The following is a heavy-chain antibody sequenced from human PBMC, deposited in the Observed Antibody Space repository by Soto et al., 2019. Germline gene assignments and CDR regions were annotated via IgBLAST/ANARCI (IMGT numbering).Heavy chain of an antibody. V-gene: IGHV1-69*02. J-gene: IGHJ5*02. CDR3: ARGAAQVLRYFAWSPEYNWFDP. CDR2: IIPILGIA. Sequence: QVQLVQSGAEVKKPGSSVKVSCKASGGTFSSYTISWVRQAPGQGLEWMGRIIPILGIANYAQKFQGRVTITAEKLTYTAYMESSSVRSEDTAVYYWARGAAQVLRYFAWSPEYNWFDPWGQGALVTVSS. D-gene: IGHD3-9*01. CDR1: GGTFSSYT.